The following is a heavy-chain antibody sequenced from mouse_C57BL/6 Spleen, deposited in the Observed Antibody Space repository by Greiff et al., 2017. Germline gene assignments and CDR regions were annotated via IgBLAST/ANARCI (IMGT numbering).Heavy chain of an antibody. Sequence: QVQLQQSGAELVRPGASVKLSCKASGYTFTDYYINWVKQRPGQGLEWIARFYPGSGNTYYNEKFKGKATLTAEKSSSTAYMQLSSLTSEDSAVYFCARTDYGSSYGYAMDYWGQGTSVTVSS. V-gene: IGHV1-76*01. CDR2: FYPGSGNT. CDR3: ARTDYGSSYGYAMDY. D-gene: IGHD1-1*01. J-gene: IGHJ4*01. CDR1: GYTFTDYY.